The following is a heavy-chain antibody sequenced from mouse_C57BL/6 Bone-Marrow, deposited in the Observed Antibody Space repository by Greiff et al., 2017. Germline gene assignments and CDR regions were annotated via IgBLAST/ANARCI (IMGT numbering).Heavy chain of an antibody. V-gene: IGHV14-1*01. CDR3: TTGAYGSSHWYFDV. CDR1: GFNIKDYY. CDR2: IDPEDGDT. Sequence: VQLQQSGAELVRPGASVKLSCTASGFNIKDYYMHWVKQRPEQGLEWIGRIDPEDGDTEYAPKFQGKATMTADTSSNTAYLQLSSLTSEDTAVYYCTTGAYGSSHWYFDVWGTGTTVTVSS. J-gene: IGHJ1*03. D-gene: IGHD1-1*01.